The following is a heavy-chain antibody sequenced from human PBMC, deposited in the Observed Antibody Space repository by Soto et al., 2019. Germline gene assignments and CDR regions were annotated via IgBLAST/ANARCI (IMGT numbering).Heavy chain of an antibody. CDR3: ASEGKGDTAMATGTDYFDF. CDR2: IYYSGST. Sequence: SETLSLTCTVSGGSISSYYWSWIRQPPGKGLEWIGYIYYSGSTNYDPSLKSRVTISVDTSKNQFSLKLSSVTAADTAVYYCASEGKGDTAMATGTDYFDFWGQGTQVTGSS. D-gene: IGHD5-18*01. CDR1: GGSISSYY. J-gene: IGHJ4*02. V-gene: IGHV4-59*01.